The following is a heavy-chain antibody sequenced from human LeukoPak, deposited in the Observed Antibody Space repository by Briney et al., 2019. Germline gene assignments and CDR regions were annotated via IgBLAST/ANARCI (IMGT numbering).Heavy chain of an antibody. V-gene: IGHV1-24*01. Sequence: ASVKVSCKVPGYTPLELSLHWGRPPPGKGLEWLGGFDPEDGETIYAQKFQGRVTMTEDTSTDTAYMELSSLRSEDTAVYYCATDPGYCSSTSCYTGWGQGTLITVSS. CDR1: GYTPLELS. CDR2: FDPEDGET. CDR3: ATDPGYCSSTSCYTG. J-gene: IGHJ4*02. D-gene: IGHD2-2*02.